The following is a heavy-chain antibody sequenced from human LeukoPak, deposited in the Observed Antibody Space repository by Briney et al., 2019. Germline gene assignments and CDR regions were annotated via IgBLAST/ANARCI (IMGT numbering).Heavy chain of an antibody. CDR3: AKDISYGSGRTTCWYFDL. D-gene: IGHD3-10*01. CDR2: ISWNSGSI. J-gene: IGHJ2*01. CDR1: GFTFDDYA. Sequence: PGRSLRLSCAASGFTFDDYAMHWVRQAPGKGLEWVSGISWNSGSIGYADSVKGRFTISRDNAKNSLYLQMNSLRAEDTALYYCAKDISYGSGRTTCWYFDLWGRGTLVTVSS. V-gene: IGHV3-9*01.